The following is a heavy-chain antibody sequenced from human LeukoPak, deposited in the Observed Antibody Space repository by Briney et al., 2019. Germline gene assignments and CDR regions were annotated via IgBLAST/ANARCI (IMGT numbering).Heavy chain of an antibody. Sequence: AASVKVSCKASGYTFTGYYMHWVRQAPGHGLEWMGWINPNSGGTNYAQKFQGRVTMTRDTSISTAYMELSRLRSDDTAVYYCARGRDYYGSGSYRHWFDPWGQGTLVTVSS. V-gene: IGHV1-2*02. J-gene: IGHJ5*02. CDR2: INPNSGGT. CDR1: GYTFTGYY. D-gene: IGHD3-10*01. CDR3: ARGRDYYGSGSYRHWFDP.